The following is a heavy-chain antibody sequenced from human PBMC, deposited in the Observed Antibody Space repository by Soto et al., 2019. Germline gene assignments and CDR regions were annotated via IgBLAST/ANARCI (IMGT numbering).Heavy chain of an antibody. J-gene: IGHJ4*02. CDR3: ASYYYDSSGYYYVPGVY. Sequence: SETLSLTCAVSGGSLSSSSYYWGWIRQPPGKGLEWIGSISYSGSTYYNPSLKSRVTISVDTSKNQFSLKLSSVTAADTAVYYCASYYYDSSGYYYVPGVYWGQGTLVTVSS. CDR2: ISYSGST. D-gene: IGHD3-22*01. CDR1: GGSLSSSSYY. V-gene: IGHV4-39*01.